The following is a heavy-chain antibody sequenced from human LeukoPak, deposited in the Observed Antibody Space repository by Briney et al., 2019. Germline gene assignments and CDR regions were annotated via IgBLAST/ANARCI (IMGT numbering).Heavy chain of an antibody. CDR3: ASNSSGFFADAFDI. D-gene: IGHD3-22*01. V-gene: IGHV3-7*01. Sequence: GGSLRLSCAASGFTFSSYWMSWVRQAPGKGLEWVANIKQDGSEKYYVDSVKGRFTISRDNAKNSLYLQMNSLRAEDTAVYYCASNSSGFFADAFDIWGQGTMVTVSS. CDR1: GFTFSSYW. CDR2: IKQDGSEK. J-gene: IGHJ3*02.